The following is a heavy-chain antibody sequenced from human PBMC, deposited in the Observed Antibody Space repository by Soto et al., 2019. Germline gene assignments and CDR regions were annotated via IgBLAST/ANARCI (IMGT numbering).Heavy chain of an antibody. CDR2: IDPSDSYT. V-gene: IGHV5-10-1*01. CDR3: ARGTVTTLGGYYYGMDV. CDR1: GYSFTSYW. D-gene: IGHD4-17*01. J-gene: IGHJ6*02. Sequence: GESLKISCKGSGYSFTSYWISWVRQMPGKRLEWMGRIDPSDSYTNYSPSFQGHVTISADKSISTAYLQWSSLKASDTAIYFCARGTVTTLGGYYYGMDVWGQGTTVTVSS.